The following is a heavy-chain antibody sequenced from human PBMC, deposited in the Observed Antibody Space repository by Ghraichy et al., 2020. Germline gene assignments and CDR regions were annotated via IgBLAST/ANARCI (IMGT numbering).Heavy chain of an antibody. J-gene: IGHJ4*02. CDR3: AKDYTSGWSSDY. Sequence: GESLNISCAASGFTFSTYAMSWVRQAPGKGLEWVSTITGSGGSTYYADSVKGRFTISRDNSRNRLFLQMNSLRAEDTAVYYCAKDYTSGWSSDYWGQGTLVTVSS. D-gene: IGHD6-19*01. CDR2: ITGSGGST. V-gene: IGHV3-23*01. CDR1: GFTFSTYA.